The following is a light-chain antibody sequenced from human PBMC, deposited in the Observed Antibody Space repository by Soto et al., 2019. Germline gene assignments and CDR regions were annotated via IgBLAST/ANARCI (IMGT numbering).Light chain of an antibody. CDR1: GSNVGGYNF. CDR3: SSYTTSSTYL. J-gene: IGLJ2*01. V-gene: IGLV2-14*03. Sequence: QSALTQPASVSGSHGQSITISCTGTGSNVGGYNFVSWFQHHPGKAPKLIIFDVSSRPSGVSDRFSGSKSGNTASLTISGLQAEDEADYYCSSYTTSSTYLFGGGIKLTVL. CDR2: DVS.